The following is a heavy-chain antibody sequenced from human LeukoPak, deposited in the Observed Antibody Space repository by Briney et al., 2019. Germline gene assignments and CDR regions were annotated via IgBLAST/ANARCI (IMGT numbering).Heavy chain of an antibody. CDR2: IYYSGST. D-gene: IGHD4-17*01. CDR1: GGSISSYY. J-gene: IGHJ6*02. CDR3: ARAGLTVTSDYYYGMDV. Sequence: SETLSLTCTVSGGSISSYYWSWIRQPPGKGLEWIGYIYYSGSTNYNPSLKSRVTISVDTSKNQFSLKLSSVTAADTAVYYCARAGLTVTSDYYYGMDVWGQGATVTVSS. V-gene: IGHV4-59*01.